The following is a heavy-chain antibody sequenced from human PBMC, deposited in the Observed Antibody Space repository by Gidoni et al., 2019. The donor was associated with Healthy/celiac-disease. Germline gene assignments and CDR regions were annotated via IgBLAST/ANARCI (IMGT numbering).Heavy chain of an antibody. Sequence: EVQLVESGVGLVQPGGSLRLSCAASGFPFSSDEMNWVRQAPGKGLEWVSYISSSGSTRYGADSVKGRFTISRDNAKNSLYLQMNSLRAEDTAVYYCARVLVVYAKGYYYGMDVWGQGTTVTVSS. D-gene: IGHD2-8*02. CDR2: ISSSGSTR. CDR1: GFPFSSDE. CDR3: ARVLVVYAKGYYYGMDV. V-gene: IGHV3-48*03. J-gene: IGHJ6*02.